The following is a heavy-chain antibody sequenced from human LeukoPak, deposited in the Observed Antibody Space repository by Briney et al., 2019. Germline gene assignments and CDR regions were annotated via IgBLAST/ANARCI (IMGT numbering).Heavy chain of an antibody. CDR1: GYTFTGYY. CDR2: INPNSGGT. J-gene: IGHJ3*02. D-gene: IGHD3-22*01. V-gene: IGHV1-2*06. CDR3: ARDRLPNYYDSSGHFDI. Sequence: ASVKVSCKASGYTFTGYYMHWVRQAPGQGLEWMGRINPNSGGTNYAQKFQGRVTMTRDTSNSTAYMELSRLRSDDTAVYYCARDRLPNYYDSSGHFDIWGQGTMVTVSS.